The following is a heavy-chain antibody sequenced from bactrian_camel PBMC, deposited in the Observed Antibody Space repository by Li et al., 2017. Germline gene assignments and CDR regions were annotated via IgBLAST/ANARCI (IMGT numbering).Heavy chain of an antibody. Sequence: VESGGGLVQPGGSLRLSCAVSGFTFSSYTMSWVRQAPGKGLEWVSTINGAGGRTYYSDSVKGRFTISRDNAKNAVFLQLNSLQTEDMALYYCALNLMSELLPYDGTWLWAFDYWGQGTQVTVS. V-gene: IGHV3S40*01. CDR3: ALNLMSELLPYDGTWLWAFDY. J-gene: IGHJ6*01. CDR2: INGAGGRT. D-gene: IGHD6*01. CDR1: GFTFSSYT.